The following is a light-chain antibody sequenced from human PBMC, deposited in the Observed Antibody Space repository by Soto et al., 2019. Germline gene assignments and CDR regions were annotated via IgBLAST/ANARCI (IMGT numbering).Light chain of an antibody. J-gene: IGLJ1*01. CDR3: SSSTSTSTLV. Sequence: QSALTQPASVSGSPGQSITISCTGISSDVGGYDYVSWYQHHPGKPPKLLIFEVRDRPSGVSNRFSASKSGNTASLTISGLQTEDEADYFCSSSTSTSTLVFGTGTKLTVL. CDR1: SSDVGGYDY. CDR2: EVR. V-gene: IGLV2-14*01.